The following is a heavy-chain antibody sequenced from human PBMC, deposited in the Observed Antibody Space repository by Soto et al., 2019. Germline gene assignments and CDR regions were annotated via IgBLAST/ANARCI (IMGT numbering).Heavy chain of an antibody. Sequence: SVKVSCKASGFTFTNSAIQWVRQARGQRFEWIGWIVLGIANYAQKFQGRVTITADKSTSTAYMELSSLRSEDTAVYYCARGLQGWNDAHYYYYYMDVWGKGTTVTVSS. J-gene: IGHJ6*03. CDR1: GFTFTNSA. CDR3: ARGLQGWNDAHYYYYYMDV. D-gene: IGHD1-1*01. V-gene: IGHV1-58*02. CDR2: IVLGIA.